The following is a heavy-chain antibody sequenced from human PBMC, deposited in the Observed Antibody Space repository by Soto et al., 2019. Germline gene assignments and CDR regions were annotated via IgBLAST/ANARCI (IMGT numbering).Heavy chain of an antibody. CDR3: ARWLENFDY. J-gene: IGHJ4*02. D-gene: IGHD6-19*01. V-gene: IGHV1-18*01. CDR1: GYKFISYG. Sequence: GASVKVSCKASGYKFISYGISWVRQAPGQGLEWMGWISAYNGNTNYSQKFQGRVTITRDTSASTAYMELSSLRSEDTAVYYCARWLENFDYWGQGTLVTVSS. CDR2: ISAYNGNT.